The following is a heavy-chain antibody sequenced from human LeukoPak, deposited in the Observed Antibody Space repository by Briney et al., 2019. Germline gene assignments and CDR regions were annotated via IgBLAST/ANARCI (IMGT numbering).Heavy chain of an antibody. CDR1: GGSFSGYY. Sequence: SETLSLTCAVYGGSFSGYYWSWIRQPPGKGLEWIGEINHSGSTNYNPSLKSRVTISVDTSKNQFSLKLSSVTAADTAVYYCARDRRQWLVLDYWGQGTLVTVSS. CDR2: INHSGST. V-gene: IGHV4-34*01. CDR3: ARDRRQWLVLDY. D-gene: IGHD6-19*01. J-gene: IGHJ4*02.